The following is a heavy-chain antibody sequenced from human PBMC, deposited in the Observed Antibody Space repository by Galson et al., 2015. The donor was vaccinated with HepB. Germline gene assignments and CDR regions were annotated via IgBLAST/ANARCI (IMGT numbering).Heavy chain of an antibody. CDR3: ATSRATKVHQ. CDR1: GGSIRSVGYY. J-gene: IGHJ4*02. CDR2: IYYSGTT. D-gene: IGHD4-11*01. Sequence: LSLTCTVSGGSIRSVGYYWSWIRQHPGQGLEWIGYIYYSGTTYYIPSLKSRISISMDTSQNQFSLRLASVTAADTAVYYCATSRATKVHQWGQGTLVTVSS. V-gene: IGHV4-31*03.